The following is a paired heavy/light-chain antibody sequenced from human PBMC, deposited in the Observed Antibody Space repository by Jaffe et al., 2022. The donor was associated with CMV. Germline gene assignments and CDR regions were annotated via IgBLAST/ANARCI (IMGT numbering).Light chain of an antibody. CDR2: GAS. CDR3: QQYNNWPRT. J-gene: IGKJ3*01. CDR1: QSVSNN. V-gene: IGKV3-15*01. Sequence: EIVMTQSPATLSVSPGERATLSCRASQSVSNNLAWYQQKPGRAPRLLIYGASTRATGIAPWFSGSGSGTDFNLTITSLQSEDFAVYYCQQYNNWPRTFGPGTTVDIK.
Heavy chain of an antibody. V-gene: IGHV4-59*08. J-gene: IGHJ4*02. CDR3: ARHRSAMASLDY. CDR2: IFYSGGT. D-gene: IGHD5-18*01. Sequence: QVQLQESGPGLVRPSETLSLTCTVSGGSISPYYWSWIRQPPGKGLESIGYIFYSGGTNYNPSLKSRVTMSVDTSKNQFSLQLSFVTAADTAIYYCARHRSAMASLDYWGRGTLVTVSS. CDR1: GGSISPYY.